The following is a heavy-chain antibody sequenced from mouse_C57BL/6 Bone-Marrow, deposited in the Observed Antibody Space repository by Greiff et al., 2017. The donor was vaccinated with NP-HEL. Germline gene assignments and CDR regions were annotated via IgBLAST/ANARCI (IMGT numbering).Heavy chain of an antibody. CDR2: IYPGSGST. D-gene: IGHD1-1*01. Sequence: VQLQQPGAELVKPGASVKMSCKASGYTFTSYWITWVKQRPGQGLEWIGDIYPGSGSTNYNEKFKSKATLTVDTSSSTAYMQLSNLTSEDSAVYYCARIIYGSSYGYFDVGGTGATVTVTS. CDR1: GYTFTSYW. V-gene: IGHV1-55*01. CDR3: ARIIYGSSYGYFDV. J-gene: IGHJ1*03.